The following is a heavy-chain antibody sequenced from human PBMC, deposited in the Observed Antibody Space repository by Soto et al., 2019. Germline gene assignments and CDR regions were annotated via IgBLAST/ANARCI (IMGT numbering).Heavy chain of an antibody. J-gene: IGHJ5*02. CDR1: GFPISNYE. Sequence: GVSQSLSCSASGFPISNYEMNWVRQAPGKGLEWVSYISSSGSTIYYADSVKGRFTISRDNAKNSLYLQMNSLRAEDTAVYYCARDNGSCVDPWGQGTLVTFSS. CDR3: ARDNGSCVDP. CDR2: ISSSGSTI. V-gene: IGHV3-48*03. D-gene: IGHD2-15*01.